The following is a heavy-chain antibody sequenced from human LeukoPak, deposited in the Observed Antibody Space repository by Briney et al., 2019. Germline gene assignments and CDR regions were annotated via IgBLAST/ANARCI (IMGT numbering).Heavy chain of an antibody. CDR2: INTDGSST. J-gene: IGHJ6*03. Sequence: GGSLRLSCAASGFTFSSYWMHWVRQAPGKGLVWVSRINTDGSSTSYADSVKGRFTISRDNAKNTLYLQMNSLRAEDTAVYYCARDLTEYVEPYYYYYMDIWGKGTTVTISS. V-gene: IGHV3-74*01. CDR3: ARDLTEYVEPYYYYYMDI. CDR1: GFTFSSYW. D-gene: IGHD3-16*01.